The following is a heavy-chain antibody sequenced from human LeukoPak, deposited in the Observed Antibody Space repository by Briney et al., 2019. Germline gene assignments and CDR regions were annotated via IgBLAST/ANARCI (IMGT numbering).Heavy chain of an antibody. Sequence: GGSLRLSCAASGFTFSSYGMHWVRQAPGKGLECVALISYDGSNKNYADSVKGRFTISRDNSKNTLYLQMNGLRADDTAVYHCAKDRAKLTFQGPFDYWGQGALVTVSS. V-gene: IGHV3-30*18. J-gene: IGHJ4*02. CDR3: AKDRAKLTFQGPFDY. CDR1: GFTFSSYG. CDR2: ISYDGSNK. D-gene: IGHD2/OR15-2a*01.